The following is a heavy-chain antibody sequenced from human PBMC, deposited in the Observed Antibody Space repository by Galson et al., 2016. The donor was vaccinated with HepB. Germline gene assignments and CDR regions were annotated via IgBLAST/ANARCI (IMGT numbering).Heavy chain of an antibody. CDR2: IRQDGNEK. CDR1: GFAFDTYW. Sequence: SLRLSCAASGFAFDTYWMSWVRQAPGKGLGWVATIRQDGNEKYYVDSVRGRFTISRDSAKNSLFLQMNSLRVDDTAVYYCAREGVRYFDWLLYGAFDYWGQGALVTVSS. V-gene: IGHV3-7*03. J-gene: IGHJ4*02. D-gene: IGHD3-9*01. CDR3: AREGVRYFDWLLYGAFDY.